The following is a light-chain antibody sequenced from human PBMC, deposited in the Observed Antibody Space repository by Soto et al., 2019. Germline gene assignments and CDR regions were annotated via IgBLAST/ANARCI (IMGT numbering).Light chain of an antibody. V-gene: IGKV3-11*01. J-gene: IGKJ3*01. CDR1: QSVSSY. CDR2: DTS. Sequence: EIVLTQFPATLSLSPGERATLSCRASQSVSSYLAWHQQKPGQAPRLLIYDTSTRATGVPDRFSGSGSGTAFALTISSLEPEDFAFYYCQQRTNSPLFTFPPGTKVDIK. CDR3: QQRTNSPLFT.